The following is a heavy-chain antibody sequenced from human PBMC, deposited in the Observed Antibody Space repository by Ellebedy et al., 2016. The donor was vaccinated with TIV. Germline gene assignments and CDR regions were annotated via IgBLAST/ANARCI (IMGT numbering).Heavy chain of an antibody. D-gene: IGHD3-10*01. V-gene: IGHV4-34*01. CDR3: ARGRGTMVRGVMKYYYYYGMDV. Sequence: SQTLSLTCAVYGGSFSGYYWSWIRQPPGKGLEWIGEINHSGSPNYNPSLKSRVTISVDTSKNQFSLKLSSVTAADTAVYYCARGRGTMVRGVMKYYYYYGMDVWGQGTTVTVSS. J-gene: IGHJ6*02. CDR1: GGSFSGYY. CDR2: INHSGSP.